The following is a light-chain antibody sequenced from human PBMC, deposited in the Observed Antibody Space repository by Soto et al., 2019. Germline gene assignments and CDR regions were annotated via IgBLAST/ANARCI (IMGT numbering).Light chain of an antibody. CDR1: TNDVGGYDY. CDR3: SSYIVTSPFAV. Sequence: QSALTQPASVSGSLGQSITIYCTGTTNDVGGYDYVSWYQHHPGKAPKLIIFDVSNRPSGVSDHFSGSKSGNTASLTISGLQTEDEANYYCSSYIVTSPFAVFGTGTKLTVL. J-gene: IGLJ1*01. CDR2: DVS. V-gene: IGLV2-14*03.